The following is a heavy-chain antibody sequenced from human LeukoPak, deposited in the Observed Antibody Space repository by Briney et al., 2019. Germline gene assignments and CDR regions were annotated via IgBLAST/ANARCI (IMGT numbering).Heavy chain of an antibody. CDR3: AKDNYDRVYYFDY. Sequence: GGSLRLSCIPSGFTFRNYDMHWVRQAPGKGLEWVAFIRRDGSDRFHADSVKGRFTISRDNSRNTLYLQMNSLRAEDTAVYYCAKDNYDRVYYFDYWGQGTLVTVSS. CDR1: GFTFRNYD. V-gene: IGHV3-30*02. D-gene: IGHD3-22*01. J-gene: IGHJ4*02. CDR2: IRRDGSDR.